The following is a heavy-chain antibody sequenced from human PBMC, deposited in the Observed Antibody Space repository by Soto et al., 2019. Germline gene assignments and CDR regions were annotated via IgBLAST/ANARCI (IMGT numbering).Heavy chain of an antibody. D-gene: IGHD2-21*01. J-gene: IGHJ5*02. CDR1: GGTFSSYA. Sequence: ASVKVSCKASGGTFSSYAISWVRQAPGQGLEWMAGISPIFGTANYAQKFQGRVTITADESTSTAYMELSSLRSEDTVVYYCARDLYMLMPTIAQPHWFDPWGQGTLVTGS. CDR3: ARDLYMLMPTIAQPHWFDP. V-gene: IGHV1-69*13. CDR2: ISPIFGTA.